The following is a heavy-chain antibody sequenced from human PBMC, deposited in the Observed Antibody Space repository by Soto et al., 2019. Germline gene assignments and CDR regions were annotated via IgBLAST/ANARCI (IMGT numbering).Heavy chain of an antibody. CDR1: GGTFSSYA. V-gene: IGHV1-69*13. D-gene: IGHD2-15*01. J-gene: IGHJ4*02. CDR3: ARLLTPRGYVDY. CDR2: IIPIFGTA. Sequence: SVKVSCKASGGTFSSYAISWVRQAPGQGLEWMGGIIPIFGTANYAQKFQGRVTITADESTSTAYMELSSLRSEDTAVYYCARLLTPRGYVDYWRQGTLVTVSS.